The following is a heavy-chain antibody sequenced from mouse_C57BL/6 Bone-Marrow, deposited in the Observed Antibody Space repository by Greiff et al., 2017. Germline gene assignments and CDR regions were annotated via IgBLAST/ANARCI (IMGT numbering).Heavy chain of an antibody. CDR1: GFNIKDDY. D-gene: IGHD1-1*02. J-gene: IGHJ3*01. V-gene: IGHV14-4*01. CDR3: TTGYGRFAD. Sequence: VQLQQSGAELVRPGASVKLSCTASGFNIKDDYMHWVKQRPEQGLEWIGWIDPENGDTEYASKFQGKATITADTSSNTAYLQLSSLTSEDTAVYYWTTGYGRFADGGKGNLVNVSA. CDR2: IDPENGDT.